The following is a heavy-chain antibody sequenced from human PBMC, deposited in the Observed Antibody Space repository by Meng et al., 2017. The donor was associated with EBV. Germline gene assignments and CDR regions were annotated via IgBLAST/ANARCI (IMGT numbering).Heavy chain of an antibody. V-gene: IGHV1-69*01. CDR3: ESAEHYGDYVFEY. CDR1: GGILPSFA. CDR2: IIPLFHTT. D-gene: IGHD4-17*01. J-gene: IGHJ4*02. Sequence: LGHPGAGVEQPGSSVKVPCKTSGGILPSFAISWVRQAPGQGLECMGGIIPLFHTTSYAQKFQGRLHIIANESSATTYMELISLRSEDTAIYYCESAEHYGDYVFEYWGQGTLVTVSS.